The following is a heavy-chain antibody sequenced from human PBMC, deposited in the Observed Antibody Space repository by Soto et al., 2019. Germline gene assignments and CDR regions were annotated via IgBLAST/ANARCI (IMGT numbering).Heavy chain of an antibody. Sequence: SETMSLTCGVGAGTIRHYYWNWIRQSPGKGLEWIGKIKHSGSSNYNPSLRSRVSISVDMSKNQFSLRLSSVTAADTAVYYCARGGSSDWQVALDIWGQGTMVTVSS. V-gene: IGHV4-34*01. D-gene: IGHD6-19*01. CDR2: IKHSGSS. CDR3: ARGGSSDWQVALDI. CDR1: AGTIRHYY. J-gene: IGHJ3*02.